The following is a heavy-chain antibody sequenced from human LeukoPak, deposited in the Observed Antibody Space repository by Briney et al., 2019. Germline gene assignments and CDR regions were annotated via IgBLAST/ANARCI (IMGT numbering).Heavy chain of an antibody. D-gene: IGHD5-18*01. CDR3: AREGNPDTAMALDY. CDR2: INAGNGNT. CDR1: GYTFTSYA. V-gene: IGHV1-3*01. J-gene: IGHJ4*02. Sequence: ASVKVSCKASGYTFTSYAMHWVRQAPGQRLEWMGWINAGNGNTKYSQKFQGRVTITRDTSASTAYMELSSLRSEDTAVYYCAREGNPDTAMALDYWGQGTLVTVSS.